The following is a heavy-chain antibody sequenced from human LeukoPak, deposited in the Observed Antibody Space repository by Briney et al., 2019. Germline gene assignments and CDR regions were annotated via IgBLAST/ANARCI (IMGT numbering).Heavy chain of an antibody. Sequence: GGSLRLSCAASGFSFNDHSMNWVRQAPGKGLEWVSYISSSSRTMDYADSVKGRFTISRDNAKNSLYLHMNSLRDEDTALYYCARDRFYAFDIWGQGTMVTVSS. V-gene: IGHV3-48*02. CDR3: ARDRFYAFDI. CDR1: GFSFNDHS. J-gene: IGHJ3*02. CDR2: ISSSSRTM.